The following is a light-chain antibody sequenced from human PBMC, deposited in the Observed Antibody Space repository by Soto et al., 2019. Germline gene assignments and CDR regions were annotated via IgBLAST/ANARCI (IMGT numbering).Light chain of an antibody. V-gene: IGKV3D-15*01. J-gene: IGKJ4*01. CDR3: QQCSKWPLT. Sequence: VMTQSPDTLSVAPGERATLSCRASHSVNIYLAWYQQKPGEAPRLLIFGASYRATGIPARFSGSGSGTEFNLTIISLQSEDFAVDFCQQCSKWPLTFGGGTKVDI. CDR2: GAS. CDR1: HSVNIY.